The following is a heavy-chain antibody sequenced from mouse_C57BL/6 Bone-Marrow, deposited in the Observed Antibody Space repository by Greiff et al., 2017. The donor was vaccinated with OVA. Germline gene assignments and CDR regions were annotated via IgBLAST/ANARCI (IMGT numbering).Heavy chain of an antibody. V-gene: IGHV1-64*01. D-gene: IGHD2-2*01. Sequence: QVHVKQPGAELVKPGASVKLSCKASGYTFTSYWMHWVKQRPGQGLEWIGMIHPNSGSTNYNEKFKSKATLTVDKSSSTAYMQLSSLTSEDSAVYYCARSGVTTRYYFDYWGQGTTLTVSS. CDR3: ARSGVTTRYYFDY. J-gene: IGHJ2*01. CDR2: IHPNSGST. CDR1: GYTFTSYW.